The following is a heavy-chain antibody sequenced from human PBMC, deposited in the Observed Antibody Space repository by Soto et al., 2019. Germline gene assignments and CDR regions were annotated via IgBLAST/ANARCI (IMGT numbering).Heavy chain of an antibody. J-gene: IGHJ4*01. CDR2: IYHSGST. D-gene: IGHD2-15*01. Sequence: SETLSLTCTVSGGSISTTSYYWDWIRQPPGKGLEWIGSIYHSGSTYYSPSLKSRATISVDPSKNQFSLKLSSVTAADTAVYFCARHGQSRDLSYSIDHWGQGTLVTVSS. V-gene: IGHV4-39*01. CDR1: GGSISTTSYY. CDR3: ARHGQSRDLSYSIDH.